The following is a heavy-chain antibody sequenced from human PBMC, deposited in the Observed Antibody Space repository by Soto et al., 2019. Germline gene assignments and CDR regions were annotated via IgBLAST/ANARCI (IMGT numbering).Heavy chain of an antibody. V-gene: IGHV3-30*18. J-gene: IGHJ4*02. CDR3: AKQVRDYDFWSGYYTGISYYFDY. CDR1: GFTFSSYG. D-gene: IGHD3-3*01. Sequence: GGSLRLSCAASGFTFSSYGMHWVRQAPGKGLEGVAVISYDGSNKYYADSVKGRFTISRDNSKNTLYLQMNSLRAEDTAVYYCAKQVRDYDFWSGYYTGISYYFDYWGQGTLVTVSS. CDR2: ISYDGSNK.